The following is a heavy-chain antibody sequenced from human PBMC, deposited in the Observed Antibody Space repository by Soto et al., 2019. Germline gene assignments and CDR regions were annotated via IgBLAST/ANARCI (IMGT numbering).Heavy chain of an antibody. J-gene: IGHJ4*02. CDR3: ARQGIAVAGNYYFDY. CDR2: IYYSGST. Sequence: QLQLQESGPGLVKPSETLSLTCTVSGGSISSSSYYWGWIRQSPGKGLEWIGSIYYSGSTYYNPSRKSRVTISVDTSKHQFSLKLSSVTAADTAVYYCARQGIAVAGNYYFDYWGQGTLVTASS. V-gene: IGHV4-39*01. CDR1: GGSISSSSYY. D-gene: IGHD6-19*01.